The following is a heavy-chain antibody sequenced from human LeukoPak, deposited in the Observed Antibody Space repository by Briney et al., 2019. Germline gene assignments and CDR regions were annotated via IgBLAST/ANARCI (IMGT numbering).Heavy chain of an antibody. D-gene: IGHD5-18*01. CDR3: STSGDTFMVMGY. CDR2: IRGKANSYAT. J-gene: IGHJ4*02. Sequence: GGSLKLSCAASGFTFSGSVMHWVRQASGKGLEWVGRIRGKANSYATAFAASVKGRFTMSRDDSENTAYLQMNSLKTEDTAVYYCSTSGDTFMVMGYWGQGTLVSVSS. CDR1: GFTFSGSV. V-gene: IGHV3-73*01.